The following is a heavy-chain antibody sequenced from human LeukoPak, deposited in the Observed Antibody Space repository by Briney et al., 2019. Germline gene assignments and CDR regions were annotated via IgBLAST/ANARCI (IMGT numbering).Heavy chain of an antibody. CDR1: GFTFSSYW. J-gene: IGHJ4*02. V-gene: IGHV3-7*01. CDR2: VKPDGSEK. D-gene: IGHD3-22*01. Sequence: GGSLRLSCAASGFTFSSYWMTWVRQAPGKGLEWVAHVKPDGSEKSYVDSVKGRFTISRDNAQNSLYLQMNSLRAEDTAVYYCARALYDSSGYYIDYWGQGTLVTVSS. CDR3: ARALYDSSGYYIDY.